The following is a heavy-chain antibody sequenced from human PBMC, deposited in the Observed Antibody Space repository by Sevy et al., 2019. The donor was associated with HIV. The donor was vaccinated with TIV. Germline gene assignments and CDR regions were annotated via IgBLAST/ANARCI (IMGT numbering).Heavy chain of an antibody. V-gene: IGHV4-31*03. D-gene: IGHD3-9*01. CDR3: ARGGPDYDLLPGYYIKYYFDY. CDR2: IYYSGST. J-gene: IGHJ4*02. CDR1: GGSISSGGYY. Sequence: SETLALTCTVSGGSISSGGYYWSWIRQHPGKGLEWIGYIYYSGSTYYNPSLKSRVTISVDTSKNQFSLKLSSVNAADTAVYYCARGGPDYDLLPGYYIKYYFDYRGQGTLVTVSS.